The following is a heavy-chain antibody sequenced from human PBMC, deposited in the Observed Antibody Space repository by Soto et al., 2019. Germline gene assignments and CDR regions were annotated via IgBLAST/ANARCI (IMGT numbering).Heavy chain of an antibody. J-gene: IGHJ5*02. V-gene: IGHV3-73*01. D-gene: IGHD2-2*01. Sequence: GGSLRLSCAASGFTFSGSAMHWVRQASGKGLEWVGRIRSKANSYATAYAASVKGRFTISRDDSKNMAYLQMNSLKTEDTAVYYCTRQEQYCSSTSCYYSDWFDPWGQGTLVTVSS. CDR3: TRQEQYCSSTSCYYSDWFDP. CDR2: IRSKANSYAT. CDR1: GFTFSGSA.